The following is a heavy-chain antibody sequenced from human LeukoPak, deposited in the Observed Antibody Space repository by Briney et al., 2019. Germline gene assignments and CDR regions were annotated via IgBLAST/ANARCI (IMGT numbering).Heavy chain of an antibody. Sequence: SETLSLTCSVSGGSISSYYWNWIRQPPGKGLEWIGYIYSSGSTNYKPSLKSRVTISVDTSKNQFSLKLSSVAAADTAVYYCAGRSYDSSGYYRRGFDYWGQGTLVTVSS. CDR3: AGRSYDSSGYYRRGFDY. J-gene: IGHJ4*02. CDR2: IYSSGST. D-gene: IGHD3-22*01. CDR1: GGSISSYY. V-gene: IGHV4-59*01.